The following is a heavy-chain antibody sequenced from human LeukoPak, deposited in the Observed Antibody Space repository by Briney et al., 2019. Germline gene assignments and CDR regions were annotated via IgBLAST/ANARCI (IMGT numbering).Heavy chain of an antibody. J-gene: IGHJ4*02. D-gene: IGHD6-6*01. CDR3: ARDTRRYSSSYYT. Sequence: ASVEVSCKASGGTFSSYAISWVRQAPGQGLEWMGRIIPILGIANYAQKFQGRVTITADKSTSTAYMELSSLRSEDTAVYYCARDTRRYSSSYYTWGQGTLVTVSS. V-gene: IGHV1-69*04. CDR1: GGTFSSYA. CDR2: IIPILGIA.